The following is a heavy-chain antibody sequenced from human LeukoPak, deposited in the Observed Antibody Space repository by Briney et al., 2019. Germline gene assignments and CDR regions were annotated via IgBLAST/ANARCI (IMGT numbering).Heavy chain of an antibody. J-gene: IGHJ4*02. V-gene: IGHV4-59*08. D-gene: IGHD3-22*01. Sequence: SETPFPTRAVSGDSIRRYYFSWIPHPPREGPGWVGYIYYSGDTNYNPSLKSRVSISVDTSKNQFSLRLSSVTAADTAVYYCAGVLDSSAYSDSFDYWGQGTLVTVST. CDR1: GDSIRRYY. CDR3: AGVLDSSAYSDSFDY. CDR2: IYYSGDT.